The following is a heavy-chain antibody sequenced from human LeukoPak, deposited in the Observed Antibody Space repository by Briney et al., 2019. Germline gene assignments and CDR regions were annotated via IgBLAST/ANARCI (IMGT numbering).Heavy chain of an antibody. CDR1: GGSISSSNW. J-gene: IGHJ4*02. V-gene: IGHV4-4*02. CDR2: IYYSGST. Sequence: SETLSLTCAVSGGSISSSNWWSWVRQPPGKGLEWIGYIYYSGSTNYNPSLKSRVTISVDTSKNQFSLKLSSVTAADTAVYYCARDLGRDGYFDYWGQGTLVTVSS. CDR3: ARDLGRDGYFDY. D-gene: IGHD5-24*01.